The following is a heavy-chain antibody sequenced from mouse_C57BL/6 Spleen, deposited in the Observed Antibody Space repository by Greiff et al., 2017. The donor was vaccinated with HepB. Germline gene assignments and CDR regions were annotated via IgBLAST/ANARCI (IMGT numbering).Heavy chain of an antibody. Sequence: VQLQQSGPGLVKPSQSLSLTCSVTGYSITSGYYWNWIRQFPGNKLEWMGYISYDGSNNYNPSLKNRISITRDTSKNQFFLKLNSVTTEDTATYYCARKPGSPWYFDVWGTGTTVTVSS. CDR1: GYSITSGYY. J-gene: IGHJ1*03. CDR3: ARKPGSPWYFDV. V-gene: IGHV3-6*01. CDR2: ISYDGSN.